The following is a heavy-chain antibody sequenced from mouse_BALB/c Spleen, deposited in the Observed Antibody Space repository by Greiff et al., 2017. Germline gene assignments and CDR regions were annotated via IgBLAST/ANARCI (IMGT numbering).Heavy chain of an antibody. D-gene: IGHD1-1*01. CDR1: GYSFTGYF. CDR2: INPYNGDT. J-gene: IGHJ4*01. V-gene: IGHV1-37*01. CDR3: GRAYYYGSSYNYAMDY. Sequence: VHVKQSGPELVKPGASVKISCKASGYSFTGYFMNWVKQSHGKSLEWIGRINPYNGDTFYNQKFKGKATLTVDKSSSTAHMELLSLTSEDSAVYYCGRAYYYGSSYNYAMDYWGQGTSVTVSS.